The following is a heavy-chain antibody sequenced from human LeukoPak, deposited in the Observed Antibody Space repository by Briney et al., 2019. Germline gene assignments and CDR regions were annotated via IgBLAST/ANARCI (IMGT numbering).Heavy chain of an antibody. CDR2: ISSSGTTI. D-gene: IGHD1-1*01. CDR1: GFTFSSYE. V-gene: IGHV3-48*03. Sequence: GGSLRLSCAASGFTFSSYEMNWVRQAPGKGLERVSYISSSGTTIYHADSVKGRSTISRDNAKNSLYLQMNSLRAEDAGLYYCAGGPTTGNLDYWGQGSLVTVSS. CDR3: AGGPTTGNLDY. J-gene: IGHJ4*02.